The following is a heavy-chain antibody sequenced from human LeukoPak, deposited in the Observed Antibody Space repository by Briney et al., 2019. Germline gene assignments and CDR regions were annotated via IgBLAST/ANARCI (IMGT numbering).Heavy chain of an antibody. CDR2: IYYSGST. CDR3: ARHGSGYSFDY. Sequence: SETLSLTCTVSGGSISSSSYYWGWIRQPPGKGLEWIGSIYYSGSTYYNPSLKSRVTISVDTSKNQFSLKLSSVTVADTAVYYCARHGSGYSFDYWGQGTLVTVSS. CDR1: GGSISSSSYY. V-gene: IGHV4-39*01. D-gene: IGHD3-22*01. J-gene: IGHJ4*02.